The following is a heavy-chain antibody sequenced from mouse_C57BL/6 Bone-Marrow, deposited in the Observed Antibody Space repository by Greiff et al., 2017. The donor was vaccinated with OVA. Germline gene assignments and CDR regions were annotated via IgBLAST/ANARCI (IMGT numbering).Heavy chain of an antibody. CDR1: GYTFTSYW. J-gene: IGHJ1*03. Sequence: QVQLQQPGAELVMPGASVKLSCKASGYTFTSYWMHWVKQRPGQGLEWIGEIDPSDSYTNYNQTFKGKSTLTVDKSSSTAYMQLSSLTSEDSAVYYCARTGLYWYFDVWGTGTTVTVSS. CDR3: ARTGLYWYFDV. V-gene: IGHV1-69*01. CDR2: IDPSDSYT. D-gene: IGHD4-1*01.